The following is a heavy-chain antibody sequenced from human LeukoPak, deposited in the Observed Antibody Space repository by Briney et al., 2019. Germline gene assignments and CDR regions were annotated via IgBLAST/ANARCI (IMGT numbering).Heavy chain of an antibody. Sequence: ASVKVSCKASGYSFTSHYMHWVRQAPGQGLEWMGLINPRGTATRYAESFQGRLTLTRDLSTSTNYMELSSLRSEDTAVYYCARDTNQQLGSYYYYYMDVWGKGTTVTVSS. D-gene: IGHD6-6*01. CDR1: GYSFTSHY. V-gene: IGHV1-46*01. CDR3: ARDTNQQLGSYYYYYMDV. CDR2: INPRGTAT. J-gene: IGHJ6*03.